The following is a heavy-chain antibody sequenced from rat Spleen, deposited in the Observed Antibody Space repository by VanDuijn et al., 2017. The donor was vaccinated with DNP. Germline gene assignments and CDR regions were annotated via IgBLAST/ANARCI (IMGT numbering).Heavy chain of an antibody. V-gene: IGHV5-20*01. J-gene: IGHJ3*01. CDR1: GFTFSDYY. CDR3: AIYFYSGDNWFAY. Sequence: EVQLVESGGGLVQPGRSLKLSCAASGFTFSDYYMAWVRQAPTKGLEWVAYISYDGGNTDYGDSVKGRFTISRDNAKNTLYLQMYRLRSEDTATYYCAIYFYSGDNWFAYWGQGTLVTVSS. D-gene: IGHD1-1*01. CDR2: ISYDGGNT.